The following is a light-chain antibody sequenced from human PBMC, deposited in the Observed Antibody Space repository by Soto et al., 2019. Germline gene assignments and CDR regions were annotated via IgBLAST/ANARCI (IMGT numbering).Light chain of an antibody. CDR2: KAS. V-gene: IGKV1-5*03. J-gene: IGKJ2*01. Sequence: DIPMTQSPSTLSASVGDRVTITCRASQSISSWLAWYQQKPGKAPNLQIYKASSLESGVTSRFSGSGSGKEFTLTISSLQPDDCATYYCQQYNSYPYTFGQGTKLEIK. CDR3: QQYNSYPYT. CDR1: QSISSW.